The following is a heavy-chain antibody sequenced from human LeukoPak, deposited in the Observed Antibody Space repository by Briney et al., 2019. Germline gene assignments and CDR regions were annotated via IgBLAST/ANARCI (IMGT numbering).Heavy chain of an antibody. V-gene: IGHV4-39*07. CDR1: GGSIGSSSYS. D-gene: IGHD2-21*02. J-gene: IGHJ4*02. CDR3: ARVTRWAGLDF. Sequence: SETLSLTCTVSGGSIGSSSYSWGWIRQPPGKGLEWIGSIYYSGSTYYNPSLKSRLTISVDTSENQFSLHLTSVTAADTAVYFYARVTRWAGLDFWGQGTLVTVSS. CDR2: IYYSGST.